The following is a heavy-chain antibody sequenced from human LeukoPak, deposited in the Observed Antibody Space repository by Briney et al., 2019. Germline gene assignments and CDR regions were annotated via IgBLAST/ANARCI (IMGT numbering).Heavy chain of an antibody. D-gene: IGHD3-22*01. J-gene: IGHJ4*02. V-gene: IGHV6-1*01. CDR1: GDSVSSNSAA. CDR2: TYYRSKWYN. Sequence: SQTLSLTCAISGDSVSSNSAAWNWIRQSPSRGLEWLGRTYYRSKWYNDYAVSVKSRITINPDTSKNQFSLQPNSVTPEDTAVYYCARATYYYDSSGYRRTRGDFDYWGQGTLVTVSS. CDR3: ARATYYYDSSGYRRTRGDFDY.